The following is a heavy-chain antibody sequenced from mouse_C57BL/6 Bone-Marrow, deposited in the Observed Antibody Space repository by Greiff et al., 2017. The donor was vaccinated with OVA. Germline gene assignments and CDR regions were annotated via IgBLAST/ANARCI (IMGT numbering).Heavy chain of an antibody. CDR2: IDPENGDT. V-gene: IGHV14-4*01. Sequence: EVKLQESGAELVRPGASVKLSCTASGFNIKDDYMHWVKQRPEQGLEWIGWIDPENGDTEYASKFQGKATITADTSSNTAYLQLSSLTSEDTAVYYCTTGGGNYGFAYWGQGTLVTVSA. CDR1: GFNIKDDY. D-gene: IGHD2-1*01. CDR3: TTGGGNYGFAY. J-gene: IGHJ3*01.